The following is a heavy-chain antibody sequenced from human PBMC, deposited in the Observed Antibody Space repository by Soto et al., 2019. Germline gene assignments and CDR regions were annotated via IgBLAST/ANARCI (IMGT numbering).Heavy chain of an antibody. CDR3: ARGRIAGGPWGGNSRGMDV. D-gene: IGHD7-27*01. Sequence: PSETLSLTCAVYGGSFSGYYWSWIRQPPGKGLEWIGEINHSGSTNYNPSLKSRVTISVDTSKNQFSLKLSSVTAADTAVYYCARGRIAGGPWGGNSRGMDVWGQGTTVTVSS. CDR1: GGSFSGYY. J-gene: IGHJ6*02. CDR2: INHSGST. V-gene: IGHV4-34*01.